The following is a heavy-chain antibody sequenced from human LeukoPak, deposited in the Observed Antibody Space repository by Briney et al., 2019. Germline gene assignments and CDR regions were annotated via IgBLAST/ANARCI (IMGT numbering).Heavy chain of an antibody. Sequence: GGSLRLSCAASGFTFSSYEMNWVRQAPGKGLEWVSYISSSGSTIYYEDSVKGRFTISRDNAKNSLYLQMNSLRAEDTAVYYCAREQWLGTYDYWGQGTLVTVSS. CDR1: GFTFSSYE. V-gene: IGHV3-48*03. D-gene: IGHD6-19*01. J-gene: IGHJ4*02. CDR3: AREQWLGTYDY. CDR2: ISSSGSTI.